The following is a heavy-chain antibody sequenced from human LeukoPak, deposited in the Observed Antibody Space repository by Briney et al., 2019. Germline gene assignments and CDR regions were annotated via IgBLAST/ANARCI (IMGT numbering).Heavy chain of an antibody. CDR2: TYYRSKWYN. J-gene: IGHJ6*03. V-gene: IGHV6-1*01. CDR3: AREGKGYSYGRLHYYYYYMGV. D-gene: IGHD5-18*01. Sequence: SQALSLTCAISGDSVSSNSAAWNWIRQSPSRGLEWLGRTYYRSKWYNDYEVSVKSRITISPDTSKNQFSLQLNSVTPEDTAVYYCAREGKGYSYGRLHYYYYYMGVWGKGTTVTVSS. CDR1: GDSVSSNSAA.